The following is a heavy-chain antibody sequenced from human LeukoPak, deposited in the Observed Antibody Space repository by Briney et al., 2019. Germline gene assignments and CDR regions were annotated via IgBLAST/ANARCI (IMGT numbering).Heavy chain of an antibody. J-gene: IGHJ3*02. Sequence: SQTLSLTCTVSGGSITSGDYHWSWIRQYPGKGLELIGYIYHSGSTYYNPSLKSRLTISVDTSKNQFSLKLSSLTAADTAVYYCAREARGMATNAHDAFDIWGQGTMVTVSS. CDR3: AREARGMATNAHDAFDI. D-gene: IGHD5-12*01. CDR2: IYHSGST. CDR1: GGSITSGDYH. V-gene: IGHV4-31*03.